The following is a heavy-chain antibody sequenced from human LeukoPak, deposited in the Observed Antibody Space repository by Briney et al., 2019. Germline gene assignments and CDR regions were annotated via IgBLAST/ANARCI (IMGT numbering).Heavy chain of an antibody. CDR3: ATNHLGYCSSTSCLGGNWFDP. CDR1: GYTFTSYY. CDR2: NNPSGGST. D-gene: IGHD2-2*01. J-gene: IGHJ5*02. V-gene: IGHV1-46*01. Sequence: ASVKVSCKASGYTFTSYYMHWVRQAPGQGLEWMGINNPSGGSTSYAQKFQGRVTMTRDMSTSTVYMELSSLRSEDTAVYYCATNHLGYCSSTSCLGGNWFDPWGQGTLVTVSS.